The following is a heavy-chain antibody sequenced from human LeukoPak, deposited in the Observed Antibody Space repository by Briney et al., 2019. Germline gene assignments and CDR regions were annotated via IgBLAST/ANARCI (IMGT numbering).Heavy chain of an antibody. V-gene: IGHV3-53*01. J-gene: IGHJ3*02. Sequence: PGGSLRLSCAASGFTVSNNYMSWVRQAPGKGLEWVSVMYSGGSTNYADSVKGRFIISRDDSKNILDLRMNSLKAEDTAVYYCARGNYASTGPGALDIWGQGTMVTVSS. CDR2: MYSGGST. CDR3: ARGNYASTGPGALDI. D-gene: IGHD3-22*01. CDR1: GFTVSNNY.